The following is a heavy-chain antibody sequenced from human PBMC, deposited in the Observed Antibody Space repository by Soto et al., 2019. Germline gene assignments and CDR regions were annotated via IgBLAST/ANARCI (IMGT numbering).Heavy chain of an antibody. Sequence: GGSLRLSCAASGFIFSRFGMHWVRQAPGKGLEWVAVIWYDGSNKYSADPVKGRFTISRDNSKNTLYLQMNSLRAEDTAVYYCSKESGGPTVWYFDLWGRGTLVTVSS. D-gene: IGHD6-25*01. CDR2: IWYDGSNK. V-gene: IGHV3-33*06. J-gene: IGHJ2*01. CDR3: SKESGGPTVWYFDL. CDR1: GFIFSRFG.